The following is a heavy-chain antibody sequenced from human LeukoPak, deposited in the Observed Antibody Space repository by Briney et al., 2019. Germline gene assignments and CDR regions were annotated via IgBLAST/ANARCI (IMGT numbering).Heavy chain of an antibody. V-gene: IGHV4-59*01. CDR3: SGSYLYSYYYYMDV. CDR2: IYNSGST. CDR1: GGSFSGYY. Sequence: SETLSLTCAVYGGSFSGYYWSWIRQPPGKGLEWIGYIYNSGSTNYNPSLKSRVTISADTSKNQFSLKLSSVTAADTAVYYCSGSYLYSYYYYMDVWGKGTTVTISS. J-gene: IGHJ6*03. D-gene: IGHD1-26*01.